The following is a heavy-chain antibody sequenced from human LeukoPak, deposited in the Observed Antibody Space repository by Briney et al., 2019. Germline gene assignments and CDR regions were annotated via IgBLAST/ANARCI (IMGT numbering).Heavy chain of an antibody. CDR1: GLTFENYS. Sequence: GGSLRLSCAASGLTFENYSLAWVRQAPGKGLEWVPSISSGSSYMYYTDSVKGRFTISRDNAKNSVYLQMNSLRAEDTAVYYCARAYSSSWYVYWYFDLWGRGTLVTVSS. CDR3: ARAYSSSWYVYWYFDL. CDR2: ISSGSSYM. J-gene: IGHJ2*01. V-gene: IGHV3-21*01. D-gene: IGHD6-13*01.